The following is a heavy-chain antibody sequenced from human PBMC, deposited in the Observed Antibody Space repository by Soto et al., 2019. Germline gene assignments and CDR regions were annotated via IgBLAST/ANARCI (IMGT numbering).Heavy chain of an antibody. CDR1: GYTFTGFA. Sequence: QVQLVQSGTEVMKPGASVKISCKASGYTFTGFAIHWVRQAPEQRLEWMGWINAGNGHTKYSQRLPGRNIITXXTXGXXDYMELSSLGSEDMAVYYCARGIWVATKADYYPASWRQGTLVTDSP. CDR3: ARGIWVATKADYYPAS. J-gene: IGHJ4*02. V-gene: IGHV1-3*01. CDR2: INAGNGHT. D-gene: IGHD5-12*01.